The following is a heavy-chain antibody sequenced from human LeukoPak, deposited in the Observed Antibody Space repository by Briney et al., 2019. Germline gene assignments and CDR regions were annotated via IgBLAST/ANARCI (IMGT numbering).Heavy chain of an antibody. CDR1: GFTFGDYA. CDR3: ASDRDWSALDH. J-gene: IGHJ5*02. CDR2: INQDGSEK. V-gene: IGHV3-7*05. D-gene: IGHD3-9*01. Sequence: PGGSLRLSCTASGFTFGDYAMSWVRQAPGKGLEWVASINQDGSEKYYVDSVKGRFTISRDNAKSTLYLQMNSLRAEDTPVYYCASDRDWSALDHWGQGTLVTVSS.